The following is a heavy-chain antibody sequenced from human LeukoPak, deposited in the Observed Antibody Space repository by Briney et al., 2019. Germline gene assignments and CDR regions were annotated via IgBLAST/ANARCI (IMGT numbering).Heavy chain of an antibody. V-gene: IGHV1-46*01. CDR1: GYTFTSYG. J-gene: IGHJ4*02. D-gene: IGHD2-2*02. Sequence: GASVKVSCKASGYTFTSYGISWVRQAPGQGLEWMVIINPSGGSTSYAQKFQGRVTMTRDTSTSTVYMELSSLRSEDTAVYYCARDPVPAAIQGPDYWGQGTLVTVSS. CDR3: ARDPVPAAIQGPDY. CDR2: INPSGGST.